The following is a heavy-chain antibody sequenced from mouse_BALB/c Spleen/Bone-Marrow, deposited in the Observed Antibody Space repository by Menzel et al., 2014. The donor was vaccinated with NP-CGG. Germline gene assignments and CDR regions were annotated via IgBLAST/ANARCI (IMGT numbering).Heavy chain of an antibody. CDR2: ISTYYGDA. J-gene: IGHJ4*01. CDR3: ARDAMDY. Sequence: QVQLQHSGAELVRPGVSVKISCKGSGYTFNDYAMHWVKQSHAKSLEWIGVISTYYGDASYNQKFKGKATMIVDKSSSTAYMELARLTSEDSAIYYCARDAMDYWGQGTSVTVSS. V-gene: IGHV1S137*01. CDR1: GYTFNDYA.